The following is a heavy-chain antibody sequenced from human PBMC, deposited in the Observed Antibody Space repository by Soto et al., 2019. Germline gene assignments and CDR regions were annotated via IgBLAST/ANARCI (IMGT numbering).Heavy chain of an antibody. V-gene: IGHV1-18*01. J-gene: IGHJ5*02. CDR1: GYTFTSYG. CDR3: ARDEYSSSWYARYWFDP. Sequence: QVQLVQSGAEVKKPGASVKVSCKASGYTFTSYGISWVRQAPGQGLEWMGWISAYNGNTNYAQKLQGRVTMTTDTSTSTAYRELRSLRSDDTAVYYCARDEYSSSWYARYWFDPWGQGTLVTVSS. CDR2: ISAYNGNT. D-gene: IGHD6-13*01.